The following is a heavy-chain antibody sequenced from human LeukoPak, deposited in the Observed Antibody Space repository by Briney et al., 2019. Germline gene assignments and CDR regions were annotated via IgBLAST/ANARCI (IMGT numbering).Heavy chain of an antibody. V-gene: IGHV3-15*01. CDR2: IKSKTDGGTT. D-gene: IGHD3-10*01. CDR3: TTPYYYGSGSYRFDY. CDR1: GFTFSKAW. Sequence: GGSLRLSCAASGFTFSKAWMSWVRRAPGKGLEWVGRIKSKTDGGTTDYAAPVKGRFTISRDDSENTLYLQMNSLKTEDTAVYYCTTPYYYGSGSYRFDYWGQGTLVSVSS. J-gene: IGHJ4*02.